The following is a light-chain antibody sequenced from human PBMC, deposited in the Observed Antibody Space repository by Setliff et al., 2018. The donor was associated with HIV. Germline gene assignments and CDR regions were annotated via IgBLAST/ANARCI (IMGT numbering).Light chain of an antibody. V-gene: IGLV3-21*04. J-gene: IGLJ1*01. CDR3: QVWDSSSDHRV. CDR2: YDS. CDR1: NIGSKS. Sequence: SYELTQPPSVSVAPGKTARITCGGDNIGSKSVHWYQQKPGQSPVMVIYYDSDRPSGIPARFSGSNSGNTATLTISRVEAGDEADYYCQVWDSSSDHRVVGPGTKV.